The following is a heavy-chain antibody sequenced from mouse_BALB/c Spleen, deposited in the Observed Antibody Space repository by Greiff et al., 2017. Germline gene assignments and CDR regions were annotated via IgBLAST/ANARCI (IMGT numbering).Heavy chain of an antibody. V-gene: IGHV5-17*02. CDR3: ARGEYGNWFAY. CDR1: GFTFSSFG. D-gene: IGHD2-10*02. Sequence: EVHLVESGGGLVQPGGSRKLSCAASGFTFSSFGMHWVRQAPEKGLEWVAYISSGSSTIYYADTVKGRFTISRDKPKNTLFLQMTSLRSEDTAMYYCARGEYGNWFAYWGQGTLVTVSA. J-gene: IGHJ3*01. CDR2: ISSGSSTI.